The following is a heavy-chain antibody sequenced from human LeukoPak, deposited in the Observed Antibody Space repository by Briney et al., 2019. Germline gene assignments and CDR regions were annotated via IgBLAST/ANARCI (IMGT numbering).Heavy chain of an antibody. CDR1: GYTFTSYG. V-gene: IGHV1-18*01. J-gene: IGHJ4*02. Sequence: GASVKVSCKASGYTFTSYGISWVRQAPGQGLEWMGWISAYNGNTNCAQKLQRRVTMTTDTSTSTAYMELRSLRSDDTAVYYCARGLTFGGVTYYFDYWGQGTLVTVSS. CDR3: ARGLTFGGVTYYFDY. CDR2: ISAYNGNT. D-gene: IGHD3-16*01.